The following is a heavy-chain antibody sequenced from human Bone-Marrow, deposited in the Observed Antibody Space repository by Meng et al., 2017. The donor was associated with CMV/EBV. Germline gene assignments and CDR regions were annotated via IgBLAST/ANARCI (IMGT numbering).Heavy chain of an antibody. J-gene: IGHJ6*02. CDR2: ISSSGRII. CDR3: PRGPRDNDFWSGFYTGIGYYAMDV. V-gene: IGHV3-48*03. CDR1: GFTFSNYE. Sequence: GESLKISCATSGFTFSNYEMNWVRQAPGRGLEWVSYISSSGRIIYYADSVKGRFTISKDNAKNSLFLEMNSLTAEDTAVYYCPRGPRDNDFWSGFYTGIGYYAMDVWGQGTTVTVSS. D-gene: IGHD3-3*01.